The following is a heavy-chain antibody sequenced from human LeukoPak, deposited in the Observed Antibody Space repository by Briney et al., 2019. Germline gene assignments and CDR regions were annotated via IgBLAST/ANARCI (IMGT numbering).Heavy chain of an antibody. J-gene: IGHJ5*02. D-gene: IGHD6-13*01. CDR2: ISGSGGST. CDR3: AKPRPSYSSSWYDH. Sequence: GGSLRLSCAASGFTFTSYAMSWVSQAPGKRLEWVSAISGSGGSTYYADSVKGRFTISRDNSKNTLYLQMNSLRAEDTAVYYCAKPRPSYSSSWYDHWGQGTLVTVPS. CDR1: GFTFTSYA. V-gene: IGHV3-23*01.